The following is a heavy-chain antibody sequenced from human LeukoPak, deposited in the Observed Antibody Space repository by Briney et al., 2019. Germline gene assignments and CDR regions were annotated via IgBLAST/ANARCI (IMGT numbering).Heavy chain of an antibody. CDR1: GGSFSGYY. CDR3: ARGGGMAVAATKEINAFDI. CDR2: INHSGST. J-gene: IGHJ3*02. V-gene: IGHV4-34*01. Sequence: TSETLSLTCAVYGGSFSGYYWSWIRQPPGKGLEWIGEINHSGSTNYNPSLKSRVTISVDTSKNQFSLKLSSVTAADTAVYYCARGGGMAVAATKEINAFDIWGQGTMVTVSS. D-gene: IGHD2-15*01.